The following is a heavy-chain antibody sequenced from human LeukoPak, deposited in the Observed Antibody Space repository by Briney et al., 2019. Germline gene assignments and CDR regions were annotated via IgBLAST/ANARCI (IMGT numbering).Heavy chain of an antibody. Sequence: HPGRSLRLSCAASGFTFSRYAMHWLRQAPGKWPEWVAVIAFDGNKKYYADSVKGRFTISRDNSRNKLFLQMNSLRAGDTAVYFCARDDSDVDMAAAIYREGDYFDSWGQGTLVTVSS. J-gene: IGHJ4*02. CDR2: IAFDGNKK. CDR1: GFTFSRYA. D-gene: IGHD5-12*01. V-gene: IGHV3-30*04. CDR3: ARDDSDVDMAAAIYREGDYFDS.